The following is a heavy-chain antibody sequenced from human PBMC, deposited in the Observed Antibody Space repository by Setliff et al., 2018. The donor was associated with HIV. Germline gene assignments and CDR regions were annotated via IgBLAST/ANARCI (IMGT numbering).Heavy chain of an antibody. CDR1: GYTFTDYG. CDR3: ARYGSSSWDNYYYMDV. J-gene: IGHJ6*03. D-gene: IGHD6-13*01. V-gene: IGHV1-18*01. CDR2: IGAHNGYT. Sequence: ASVKVSCKTSGYTFTDYGITWVRQAPGQGLEWMGWIGAHNGYTKYAQNLQGRVSMTTDTSTSTAYMELRSLRSDDTAVYYCARYGSSSWDNYYYMDVWGKGTTVTVSS.